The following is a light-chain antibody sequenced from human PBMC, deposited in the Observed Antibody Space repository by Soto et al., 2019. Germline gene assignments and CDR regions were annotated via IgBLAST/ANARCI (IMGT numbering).Light chain of an antibody. V-gene: IGKV3-20*01. CDR1: QSVSSSY. CDR2: GAS. CDR3: QQFGSSPYT. J-gene: IGKJ2*01. Sequence: EIVLTQSPGTLSLSPGERATLSCRASQSVSSSYLAWYQQKPGQAPRLLFYGASSRATGIPDRFSGSGSGTDFTLTISRLEPEDFAVYYCQQFGSSPYTFGQGTKLEIK.